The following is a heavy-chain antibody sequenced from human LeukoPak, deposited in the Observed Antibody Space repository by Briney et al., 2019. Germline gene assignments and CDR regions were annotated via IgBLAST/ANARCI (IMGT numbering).Heavy chain of an antibody. V-gene: IGHV1-3*01. CDR3: ARSDFFDY. Sequence: ASVKVSCKASVYIFTTHAIHWVRQAPGQRLEWMGWINVGNGNTKYSQKFQGRVTIIRDTSASTAYMELSSLRSEDTAVYYCARSDFFDYWGQGTLVTVSS. CDR2: INVGNGNT. J-gene: IGHJ4*02. CDR1: VYIFTTHA.